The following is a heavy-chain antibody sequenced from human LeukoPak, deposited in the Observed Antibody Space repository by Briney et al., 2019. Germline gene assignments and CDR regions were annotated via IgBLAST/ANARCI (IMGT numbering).Heavy chain of an antibody. Sequence: GGSLRLSCAASGFTFSTYWMSWGRQAPGKGLEWVANMDLDGTEKNYVDSVKGRFTISRDNAKNLLYVQMNSLRAEDTAVYYCARDRGYSTFDIWGQGTMVTVSS. V-gene: IGHV3-7*05. CDR2: MDLDGTEK. D-gene: IGHD5-18*01. CDR3: ARDRGYSTFDI. CDR1: GFTFSTYW. J-gene: IGHJ3*02.